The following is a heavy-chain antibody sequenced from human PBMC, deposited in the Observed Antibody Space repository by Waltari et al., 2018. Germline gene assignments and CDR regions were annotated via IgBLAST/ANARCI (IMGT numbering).Heavy chain of an antibody. Sequence: QVQVQESGPGLVEPSETLSPTCTVSGALLTSHYWTWIRQSPGPGLETIGYFFPSGTIHSHPSLNGRAPISIDTSNNLFSLKLTSVTAADTAVYYCAKASSVRGRGWFDPWGQGILVTVSS. CDR1: GALLTSHY. D-gene: IGHD6-13*01. CDR2: FFPSGTI. CDR3: AKASSVRGRGWFDP. V-gene: IGHV4-59*11. J-gene: IGHJ5*02.